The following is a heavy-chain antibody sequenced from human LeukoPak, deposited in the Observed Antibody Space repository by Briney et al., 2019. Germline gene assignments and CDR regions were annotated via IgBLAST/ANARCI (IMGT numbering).Heavy chain of an antibody. CDR1: GLAFSDYW. V-gene: IGHV3-7*03. CDR3: SKDRAGYSGARGFDY. J-gene: IGHJ4*02. D-gene: IGHD5-12*01. Sequence: GGSLRLSCAASGLAFSDYWVSWVRQAPGKGLEWVANIKPDGGHQNYVDSVKGRFTISRDNSKNTLYLQMNSLRAEDTAVYYCSKDRAGYSGARGFDYWGQGTLVTVSS. CDR2: IKPDGGHQ.